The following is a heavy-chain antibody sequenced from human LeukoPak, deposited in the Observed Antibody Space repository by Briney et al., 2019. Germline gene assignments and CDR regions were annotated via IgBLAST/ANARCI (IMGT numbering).Heavy chain of an antibody. CDR1: GYSFSTYW. V-gene: IGHV5-51*01. J-gene: IGHJ5*02. CDR3: ARDVQNWFDP. Sequence: GESLKISCKGSGYSFSTYWIGWVRQMPGKGLEWMGIIYPSNSDTRYSPSFQGQVTISADKSISTAYLQWSSLKASDTAIYYCARDVQNWFDPWGQGTLVTVSS. CDR2: IYPSNSDT. D-gene: IGHD6-6*01.